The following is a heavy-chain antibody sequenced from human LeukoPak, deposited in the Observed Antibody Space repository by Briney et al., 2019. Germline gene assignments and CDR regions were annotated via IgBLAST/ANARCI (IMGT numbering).Heavy chain of an antibody. Sequence: PSETLSLTCAVYGGSFSGYYWSWIRQPPGKGLEWIGEINHSGSTNYNPSLKSRVTISVDTSKNQFSLKLSSVTAADTAVYYCARVWGGHYYYDSSGYENFSFDYWGQGTLVTVSS. J-gene: IGHJ4*02. CDR2: INHSGST. CDR1: GGSFSGYY. CDR3: ARVWGGHYYYDSSGYENFSFDY. V-gene: IGHV4-34*01. D-gene: IGHD3-22*01.